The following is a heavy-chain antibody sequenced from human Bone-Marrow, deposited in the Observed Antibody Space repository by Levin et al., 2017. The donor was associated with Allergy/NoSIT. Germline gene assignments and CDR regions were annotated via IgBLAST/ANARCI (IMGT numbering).Heavy chain of an antibody. Sequence: GGSLRLSCAASGFSFSDAWMIWVRQAPGKGLEWVGRIKSKTDGGATNYAAPVKGRFTISRDDSKSMLSLQMNSLKSEDTAVYFCARDLDFRQYYYDTDISGSYNWGQGALVTVSS. CDR3: ARDLDFRQYYYDTDISGSYN. V-gene: IGHV3-15*01. CDR2: IKSKTDGGAT. J-gene: IGHJ4*02. CDR1: GFSFSDAW. D-gene: IGHD3-22*01.